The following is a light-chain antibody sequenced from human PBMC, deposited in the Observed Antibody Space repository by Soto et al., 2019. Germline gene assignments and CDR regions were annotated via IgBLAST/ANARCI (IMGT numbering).Light chain of an antibody. CDR1: QNVRSN. J-gene: IGKJ1*01. Sequence: EIVMTQSPATLSVSPGGGATLSCRASQNVRSNLAWYQQRPGQAPRLLIYGASTRATGIPTRFSGSGSGTECTLTISSRQAEDFAVYYCQQYTNWRTCGQGTKVEIK. V-gene: IGKV3-15*01. CDR3: QQYTNWRT. CDR2: GAS.